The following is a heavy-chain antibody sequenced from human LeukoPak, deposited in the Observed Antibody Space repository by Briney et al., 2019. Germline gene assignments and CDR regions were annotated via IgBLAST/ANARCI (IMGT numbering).Heavy chain of an antibody. CDR3: ARVRYGDYVAYFDY. V-gene: IGHV3-64*01. J-gene: IGHJ4*02. Sequence: RGSLRLSCAASGFTFSSYAMRWVRQAPRKGLEYVSDISSNGGSTYYAHSVKGRFTSSRDNSKNTLYLQMCSLRAEVMAVYYCARVRYGDYVAYFDYWGQGTLVTVSS. CDR1: GFTFSSYA. CDR2: ISSNGGST. D-gene: IGHD4-17*01.